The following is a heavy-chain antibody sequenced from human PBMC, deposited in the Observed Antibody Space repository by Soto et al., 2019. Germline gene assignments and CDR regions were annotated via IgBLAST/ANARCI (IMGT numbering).Heavy chain of an antibody. Sequence: GGSLRLSCAASGFTFSSYGMHWVRQAPGKGLEWVAVISYDGSNKYYADSVKGRFTISRDNSKNTPYLQMNSLRAEDTAVYYCAKESSITIFGVVMGGWDRAFDIWGQGTMVTVSS. J-gene: IGHJ3*02. CDR1: GFTFSSYG. CDR3: AKESSITIFGVVMGGWDRAFDI. CDR2: ISYDGSNK. V-gene: IGHV3-30*18. D-gene: IGHD3-3*01.